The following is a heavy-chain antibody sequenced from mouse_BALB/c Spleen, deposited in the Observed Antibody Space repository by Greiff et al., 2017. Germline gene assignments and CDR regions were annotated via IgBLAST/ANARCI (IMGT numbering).Heavy chain of an antibody. J-gene: IGHJ1*01. Sequence: LQESGAELAKPGASVKMSCKASGYTFTSYWMHWVKQRPGQGLEWIGYINPSTGYTEYNQKFKDKATLTADKSSSTAYMQLSSLTSEDSAVYYCSRSGDTYFDVWGAGTTVTVSS. CDR2: INPSTGYT. D-gene: IGHD3-1*01. CDR1: GYTFTSYW. V-gene: IGHV1-7*01. CDR3: SRSGDTYFDV.